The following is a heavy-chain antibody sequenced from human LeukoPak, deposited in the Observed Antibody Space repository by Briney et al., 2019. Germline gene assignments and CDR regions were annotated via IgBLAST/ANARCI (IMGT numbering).Heavy chain of an antibody. CDR3: ARSPNFDWLPIDY. CDR2: IIPIFGTA. D-gene: IGHD3-9*01. CDR1: RGTFSNYA. J-gene: IGHJ4*02. V-gene: IGHV1-69*13. Sequence: SVKVSCKASRGTFSNYAISWVRQAPGQGLEWMGGIIPIFGTANYAQKFQGRVTITADESTSTAYMELSSLRSEDTAVYYCARSPNFDWLPIDYWGQGTLVTVSS.